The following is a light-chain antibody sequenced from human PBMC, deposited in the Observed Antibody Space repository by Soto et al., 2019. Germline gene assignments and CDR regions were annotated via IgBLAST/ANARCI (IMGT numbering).Light chain of an antibody. V-gene: IGKV1-39*01. CDR2: AAS. J-gene: IGKJ5*01. CDR1: QSISSY. CDR3: QQSYSTPPIT. Sequence: DIQMTQSPSSLSASVGDRGTITCRASQSISSYLNWYQQKPGKAPNLLIYAASSLQSGVPSRFSGSGSGTDFTLTISSLQPEDFATYYCQQSYSTPPITFGQGTRLEIK.